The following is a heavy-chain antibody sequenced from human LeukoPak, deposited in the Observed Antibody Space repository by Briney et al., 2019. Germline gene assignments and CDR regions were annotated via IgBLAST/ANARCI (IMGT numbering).Heavy chain of an antibody. Sequence: GRSLRLSCAASGFTFSNYAMNWVRQAPGKGLEWVAVISYDGRNKYYADSVKGRFTISRDNSKNTLYLQMNSLRPEDTAVYYCARTSQTCDYWGQGTLVTVSS. CDR3: ARTSQTCDY. CDR1: GFTFSNYA. V-gene: IGHV3-30*04. J-gene: IGHJ4*02. CDR2: ISYDGRNK.